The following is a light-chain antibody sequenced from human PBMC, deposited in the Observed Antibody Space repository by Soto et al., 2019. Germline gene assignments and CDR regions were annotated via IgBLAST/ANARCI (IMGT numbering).Light chain of an antibody. V-gene: IGLV1-44*01. CDR1: SSNIGSNA. J-gene: IGLJ1*01. Sequence: QLVLTQPPSASGTPGQRVTISCSGSSSNIGSNAVNWYQQLPGTAPKLLTYGNNQRPSGVPDRFSGSKSGTSASLAISGLQSEDEADYYCAAWDDSLHGYVFGTGTKLTVL. CDR2: GNN. CDR3: AAWDDSLHGYV.